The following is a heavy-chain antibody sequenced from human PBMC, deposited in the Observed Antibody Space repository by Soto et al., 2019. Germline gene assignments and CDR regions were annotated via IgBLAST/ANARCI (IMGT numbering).Heavy chain of an antibody. V-gene: IGHV1-3*01. D-gene: IGHD6-13*01. CDR2: IIASNGNT. Sequence: ASVKVSCKASGGTFSSYAISWVRQAPGQRLEWMGWIIASNGNTKYSQKFQGRVTITRDTSASTAYMELSSLRSEDTAVYYCARDNRAALYWYFDLWGRGTLVTVSS. CDR3: ARDNRAALYWYFDL. CDR1: GGTFSSYA. J-gene: IGHJ2*01.